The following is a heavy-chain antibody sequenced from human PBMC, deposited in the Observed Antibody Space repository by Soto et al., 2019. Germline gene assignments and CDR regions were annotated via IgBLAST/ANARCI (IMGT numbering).Heavy chain of an antibody. CDR3: SGGLPAYY. V-gene: IGHV3-66*01. CDR1: DFTVSSNY. CDR2: IYSGGST. J-gene: IGHJ4*01. D-gene: IGHD2-2*01. Sequence: EVQLVESGGGLVQPGGSLRLSCAASDFTVSSNYMSWVRQAPGKGLEWVSVIYSGGSTYYADSVKGRFTTSRDNSKTTLYLQMNSLRAEGTAVYYCSGGLPAYYWGHGNLVTVSS.